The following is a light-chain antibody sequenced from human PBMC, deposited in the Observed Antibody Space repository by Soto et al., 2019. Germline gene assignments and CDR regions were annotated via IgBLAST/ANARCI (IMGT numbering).Light chain of an antibody. CDR2: ANN. J-gene: IGLJ1*01. Sequence: QSVLTQPPSVSGTPGQTVTISCTGSSSIIGAGYDVHWYQQLPGTAPKLLVFANNNRPAGVPDRFSGSKSGTSASLAITGLQAEDEATYYCQSYHTSLTGVFGTGPKLTVL. CDR1: SSIIGAGYD. V-gene: IGLV1-40*01. CDR3: QSYHTSLTGV.